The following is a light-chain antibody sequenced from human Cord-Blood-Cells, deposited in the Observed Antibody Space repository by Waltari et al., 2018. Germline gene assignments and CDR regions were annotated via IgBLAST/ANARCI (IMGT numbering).Light chain of an antibody. V-gene: IGLV5-45*01. CDR1: SGINVGTYR. J-gene: IGLJ2*01. CDR3: MIWHSSAVV. CDR2: YKSDSDK. Sequence: QAVLTQPASLSASPGASASLTCTLRSGINVGTYRIYWYQQKPGSPPQYLLRYKSDSDKQHGSGVPSRFSGSKYASANAGILLISGLQSEDEADYYCMIWHSSAVVFGGGTKLTVL.